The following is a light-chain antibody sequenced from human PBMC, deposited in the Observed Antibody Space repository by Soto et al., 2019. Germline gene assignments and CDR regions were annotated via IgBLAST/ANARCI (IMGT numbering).Light chain of an antibody. V-gene: IGKV3-11*01. CDR2: DAS. J-gene: IGKJ1*01. CDR1: QSVSSY. Sequence: EIVLTQSPATLSLSPGERATLSCRASQSVSSYLAWYQQKPGQAPRLLIYDASTRASGIPARFSGSGSGTDFKLTISSLEPEDFAVYYCQQRSHWPPYTFGHGTKVEIK. CDR3: QQRSHWPPYT.